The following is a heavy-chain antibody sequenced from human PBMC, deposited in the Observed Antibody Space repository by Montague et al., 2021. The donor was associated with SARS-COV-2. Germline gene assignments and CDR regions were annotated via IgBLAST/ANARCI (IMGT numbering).Heavy chain of an antibody. J-gene: IGHJ4*02. CDR2: IYYNTGNT. V-gene: IGHV4-59*01. Sequence: SETLSLTCSVSGGSISDYYWNWIRQPPGKGLEWIGYIYYNTGNTNYNPSLQSRVTISLDTSKNQFSPNLRSVTAADTALYFCARGTVYDYYFDCWGLGTLVTVSS. CDR3: ARGTVYDYYFDC. D-gene: IGHD5/OR15-5a*01. CDR1: GGSISDYY.